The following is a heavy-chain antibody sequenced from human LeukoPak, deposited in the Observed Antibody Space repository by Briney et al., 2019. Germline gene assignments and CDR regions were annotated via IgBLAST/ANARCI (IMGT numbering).Heavy chain of an antibody. D-gene: IGHD3-22*01. V-gene: IGHV3-21*01. CDR1: GFTFGSYT. J-gene: IGHJ4*02. CDR2: ISSRSISI. Sequence: GGSLRLSFAASGFTFGSYTMNWVRQARGKGLEWVSSISSRSISIYYADSVTALFTISSDTPTTSLYLQINSLRAEDTAVYYCARDGETYYYDSSGYYYFDYWGQGTLVTVSS. CDR3: ARDGETYYYDSSGYYYFDY.